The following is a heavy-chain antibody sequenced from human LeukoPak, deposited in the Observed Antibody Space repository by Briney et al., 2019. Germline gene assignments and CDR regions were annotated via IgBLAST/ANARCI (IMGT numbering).Heavy chain of an antibody. CDR2: ITPYNGNT. CDR1: GYTFTSYG. Sequence: ASVKVSCKASGYTFTSYGISWVRQAPGQGLEWMGWITPYNGNTNYAQKLQGRVTMTTDTATSTAYMEVRSLRSDDTAVYYCARDSDYSGYDWFVYWGQGTLVTVSS. J-gene: IGHJ4*02. CDR3: ARDSDYSGYDWFVY. V-gene: IGHV1-18*01. D-gene: IGHD5-12*01.